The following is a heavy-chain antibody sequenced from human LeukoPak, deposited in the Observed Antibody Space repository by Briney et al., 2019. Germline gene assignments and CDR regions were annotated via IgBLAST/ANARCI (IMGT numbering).Heavy chain of an antibody. D-gene: IGHD2-15*01. V-gene: IGHV3-33*01. CDR2: IWYDGSNK. J-gene: IGHJ4*02. Sequence: PGGSLRPSCAASGFTFSSYGMHWVRQAPGKGLEWVAVIWYDGSNKYYADSVKGRFTISRDNSKNTLYLQMNSLRAEDTAVYYCARDGGCSGGSCYDYWGQGTLVTVSS. CDR3: ARDGGCSGGSCYDY. CDR1: GFTFSSYG.